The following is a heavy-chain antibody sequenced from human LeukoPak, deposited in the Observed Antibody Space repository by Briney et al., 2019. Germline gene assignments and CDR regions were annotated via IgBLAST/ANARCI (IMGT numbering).Heavy chain of an antibody. CDR1: GGTFSSYA. CDR3: AREMYSSSWSSDFDP. CDR2: IIPIFGTA. V-gene: IGHV1-69*13. Sequence: GASVKVSCKASGGTFSSYAISWVRQAPGQGLEWMGGIIPIFGTANYAQKFQGRVTITADESTSTAYMELSSLRSEDTAVYYCAREMYSSSWSSDFDPWGQGTLVTVSS. D-gene: IGHD6-13*01. J-gene: IGHJ5*02.